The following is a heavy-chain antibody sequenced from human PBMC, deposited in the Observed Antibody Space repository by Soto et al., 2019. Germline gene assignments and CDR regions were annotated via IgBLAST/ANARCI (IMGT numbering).Heavy chain of an antibody. Sequence: QAQVVQSGAEVRKPGSSVKLSCKASEGTFNSYAIAWVRQAPGQGLEWMGGIIPYYNTLNYAQKFQDRVTITADYSTNTVYMELSSLRSDDTAVYFCASGASCWYPYCVDSWAQGTLVTVSS. D-gene: IGHD6-13*01. CDR1: EGTFNSYA. CDR2: IIPYYNTL. CDR3: ASGASCWYPYCVDS. J-gene: IGHJ4*02. V-gene: IGHV1-69*01.